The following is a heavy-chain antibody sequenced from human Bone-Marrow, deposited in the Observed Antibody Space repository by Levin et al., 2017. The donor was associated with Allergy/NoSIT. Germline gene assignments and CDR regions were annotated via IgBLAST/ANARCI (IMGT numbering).Heavy chain of an antibody. CDR3: GTPHDYEEGAFDI. Sequence: SQTLSLTCTVSGGSISSSNYYWGWIRQPPKKGLEWIGSIYYSGSTYYNPSLTSRVTISVDTSKNHFSLKLRSVTAADTGVYCRGTPHDYEEGAFDIWGQGTMVTVSS. J-gene: IGHJ3*02. D-gene: IGHD4/OR15-4a*01. CDR2: IYYSGST. V-gene: IGHV4-39*07. CDR1: GGSISSSNYY.